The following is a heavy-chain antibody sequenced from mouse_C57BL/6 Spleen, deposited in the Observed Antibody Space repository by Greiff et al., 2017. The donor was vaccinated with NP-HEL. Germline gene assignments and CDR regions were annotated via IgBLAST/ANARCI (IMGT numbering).Heavy chain of an antibody. J-gene: IGHJ1*03. CDR2: IHPNSGST. CDR1: GYTFTSYW. V-gene: IGHV1-64*01. CDR3: ARPYYYGSSDWYCDV. Sequence: QVQLQQSGAELVKPGASVKLSCKASGYTFTSYWMHWVKQRPGQGLEWIGMIHPNSGSTNYNEKFKSKATLTVDKSSSTAYMQLSSLTSEDSAVYYCARPYYYGSSDWYCDVWGTGTTVTVSS. D-gene: IGHD1-1*01.